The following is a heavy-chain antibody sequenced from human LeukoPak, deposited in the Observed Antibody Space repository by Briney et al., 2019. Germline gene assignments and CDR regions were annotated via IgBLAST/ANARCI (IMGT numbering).Heavy chain of an antibody. J-gene: IGHJ6*03. V-gene: IGHV4-59*11. CDR1: GVSINGHY. D-gene: IGHD3-3*01. CDR2: IYDNESA. CDR3: ARVLQNYYHLDV. Sequence: PSETLSLTCTVSGVSINGHYWSWIRQPPGKGLEWIGFIYDNESANYKSSLESRVTMTVDTSKNQVSLKLISVTAADTGVYYCARVLQNYYHLDVWGEGTTVTVSS.